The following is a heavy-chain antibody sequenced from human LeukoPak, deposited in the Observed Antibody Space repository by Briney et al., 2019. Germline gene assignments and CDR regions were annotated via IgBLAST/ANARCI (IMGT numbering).Heavy chain of an antibody. Sequence: GGSLRLSCAASGFTYTSYGMAWVRQPPGKGLEWVSTISGSGNSAYYRASVQGRFTTSRENSRKTVYLQMSSLRAEDTAVYYCARSYYHDSSGRFDSWGQGTLVTVSS. CDR1: GFTYTSYG. CDR2: ISGSGNSA. J-gene: IGHJ4*02. V-gene: IGHV3-23*01. CDR3: ARSYYHDSSGRFDS. D-gene: IGHD3-22*01.